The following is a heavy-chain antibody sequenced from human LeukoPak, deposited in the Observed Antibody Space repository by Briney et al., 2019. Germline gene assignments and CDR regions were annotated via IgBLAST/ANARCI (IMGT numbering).Heavy chain of an antibody. CDR2: IYTSGST. CDR1: GGSISSGSYY. J-gene: IGHJ2*01. V-gene: IGHV4-61*02. Sequence: PSQTLSLTCTVSGGSISSGSYYWSWIRQPAGKGLEWIGRIYTSGSTNYNPSLKSRVTISVDTSKNQFSLKLSSVTAADTAVYYCARVPVTIFGVVTISSYWYFDLWGRGTLVTVSS. CDR3: ARVPVTIFGVVTISSYWYFDL. D-gene: IGHD3-3*01.